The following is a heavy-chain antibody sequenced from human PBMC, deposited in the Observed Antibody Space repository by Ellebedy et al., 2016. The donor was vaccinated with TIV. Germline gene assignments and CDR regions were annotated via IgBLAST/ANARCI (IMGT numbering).Heavy chain of an antibody. Sequence: PGGSLRLSCAASGFTVSSYFMTWVRQTPGKGLEWVSIIYKDGGTNYTDSVNGRFTITRDDSKNTLYLQMNSLRAEDTEVYYCARDPGGGGDYGDNWFDPWGQGTLVTVSS. CDR3: ARDPGGGGDYGDNWFDP. D-gene: IGHD4-17*01. J-gene: IGHJ5*02. CDR1: GFTVSSYF. CDR2: IYKDGGT. V-gene: IGHV3-66*01.